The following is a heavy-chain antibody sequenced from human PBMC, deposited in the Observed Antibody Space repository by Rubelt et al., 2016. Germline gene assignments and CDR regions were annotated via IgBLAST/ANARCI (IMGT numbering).Heavy chain of an antibody. V-gene: IGHV4-59*08. D-gene: IGHD3-10*01. CDR1: GGSISSYY. Sequence: QVQLQESGPGLVKPSETLSLTCTVSGGSISSYYWTWIRQPPGKGLEWLGYIYYSGSTNYSPSLKSRVTISVDTARNQFSLKLSSVTAADTAVYYCARHGAGSSPVKIWGQGTMVTVPS. CDR2: IYYSGST. J-gene: IGHJ3*02. CDR3: ARHGAGSSPVKI.